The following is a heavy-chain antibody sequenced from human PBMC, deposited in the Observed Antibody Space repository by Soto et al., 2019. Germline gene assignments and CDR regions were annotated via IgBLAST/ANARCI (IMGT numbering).Heavy chain of an antibody. Sequence: EVQLVESGGDLVQPGGSLRLSCAASGFTVTSDYMSWVRQAPGKGLEWVSTIYSGDNTYYADSVKGRFIISRDKSKNTLYLQMNNLRAEDTAVYYCARSPRIALAAFDCWGQGTLVTVSS. CDR3: ARSPRIALAAFDC. V-gene: IGHV3-66*01. J-gene: IGHJ4*02. D-gene: IGHD6-19*01. CDR1: GFTVTSDY. CDR2: IYSGDNT.